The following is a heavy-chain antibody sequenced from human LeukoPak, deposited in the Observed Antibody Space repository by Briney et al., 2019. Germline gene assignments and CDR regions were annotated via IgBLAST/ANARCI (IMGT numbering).Heavy chain of an antibody. CDR2: ISSSGSTV. D-gene: IGHD6-13*01. Sequence: GGTLRLSCAAPGFTFSSYEMNWVRQAPGKGLEWVSDISSSGSTVYYADFVKGRFTISRDNAKNSLYLQVNSLRAEDTAVYYCVRYTSSWSRNFENWGQGTLVTVSS. CDR3: VRYTSSWSRNFEN. CDR1: GFTFSSYE. V-gene: IGHV3-48*03. J-gene: IGHJ4*02.